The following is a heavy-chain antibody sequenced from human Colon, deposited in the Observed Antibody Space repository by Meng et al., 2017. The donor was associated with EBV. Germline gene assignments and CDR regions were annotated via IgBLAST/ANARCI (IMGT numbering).Heavy chain of an antibody. V-gene: IGHV3-74*01. CDR3: VRDRPSGT. D-gene: IGHD1-26*01. J-gene: IGHJ5*02. CDR1: GFTFSTYC. CDR2: GKPDGTST. Sequence: DAEVVESGGGSVQPVGSPGLSGAASGFTFSTYCMHWVRQVPGKGLICVSRGKPDGTSTYYADSVRGRFTIARDNAKNTVYLQMNTLRAEDTAVYYCVRDRPSGTWGQGTLVTVSS.